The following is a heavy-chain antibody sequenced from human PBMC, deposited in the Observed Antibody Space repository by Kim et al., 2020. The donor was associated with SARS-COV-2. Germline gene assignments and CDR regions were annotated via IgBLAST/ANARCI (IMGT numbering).Heavy chain of an antibody. J-gene: IGHJ4*02. Sequence: SETLSLTCTVSGGSISSSSYYWGWIRQPPGKGLEWIGSIYYSGSTYYNPSLKSRVTISVDTSKNQFSLKLSSVTAADTAVYYCARLRYFDWLIPDYWGQGTLVTVSS. CDR1: GGSISSSSYY. CDR2: IYYSGST. V-gene: IGHV4-39*01. D-gene: IGHD3-9*01. CDR3: ARLRYFDWLIPDY.